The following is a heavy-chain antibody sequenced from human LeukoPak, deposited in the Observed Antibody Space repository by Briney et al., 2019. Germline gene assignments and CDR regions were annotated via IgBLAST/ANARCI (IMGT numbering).Heavy chain of an antibody. CDR3: ARGFRYDSSGLTYYFDY. Sequence: KVSCKASGGTFSSYAISWVRQAPGQGLEWMVGIIPIFGTANYAQKFQGRVTITTDESTSTAYMELSSLRSEDTAVYYCARGFRYDSSGLTYYFDYWGQGTLVTVSS. V-gene: IGHV1-69*05. D-gene: IGHD3-22*01. CDR2: IIPIFGTA. CDR1: GGTFSSYA. J-gene: IGHJ4*02.